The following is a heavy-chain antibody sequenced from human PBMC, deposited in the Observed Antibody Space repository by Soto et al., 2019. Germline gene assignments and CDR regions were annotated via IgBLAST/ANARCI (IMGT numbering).Heavy chain of an antibody. Sequence: SETLPLTCTASGGSISSGGYYWSWIRQHPGKGLEWIGYIYYSGSTYYNPSLKSRVTISVDTSKNQFSLTLSSVTAADTAVYYCARVLLSTRIASNWFDPWGQGTLVTVSS. J-gene: IGHJ5*02. CDR3: ARVLLSTRIASNWFDP. V-gene: IGHV4-31*03. D-gene: IGHD6-13*01. CDR1: GGSISSGGYY. CDR2: IYYSGST.